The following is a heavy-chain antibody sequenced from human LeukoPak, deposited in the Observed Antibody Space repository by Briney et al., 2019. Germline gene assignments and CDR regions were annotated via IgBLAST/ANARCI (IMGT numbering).Heavy chain of an antibody. CDR1: GGSIRSYY. Sequence: PSETLSLTCTVSGGSIRSYYWSWIRQPPGKGLEWIGYIYYSGSTNYNPSLKSRVTISVDTSKNQFSLKLSSVTAADTAVYYCARDQYGDYVADYWGQGTLVTVSS. D-gene: IGHD4-17*01. CDR2: IYYSGST. J-gene: IGHJ4*02. V-gene: IGHV4-59*01. CDR3: ARDQYGDYVADY.